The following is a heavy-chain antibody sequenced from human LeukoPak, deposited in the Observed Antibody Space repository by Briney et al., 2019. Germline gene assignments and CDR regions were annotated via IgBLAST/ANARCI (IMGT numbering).Heavy chain of an antibody. Sequence: ASVKVSCKASGYTFTSYDINRVRQATGQGLEWMGWMNPNSGNTGYAQKFQGRVTMTRNTSISTAYMELSSLRSEDTAVYYCARVVSGWYVSDYYYYMDVWGKGTTVTVSS. V-gene: IGHV1-8*01. CDR2: MNPNSGNT. J-gene: IGHJ6*03. D-gene: IGHD6-19*01. CDR3: ARVVSGWYVSDYYYYMDV. CDR1: GYTFTSYD.